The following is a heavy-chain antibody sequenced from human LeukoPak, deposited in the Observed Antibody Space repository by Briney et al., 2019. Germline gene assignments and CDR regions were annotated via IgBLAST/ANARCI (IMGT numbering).Heavy chain of an antibody. CDR2: MNPNSGNT. V-gene: IGHV1-8*01. CDR3: ARSPTRITIFGAARKQNWFDP. D-gene: IGHD3-3*01. J-gene: IGHJ5*02. CDR1: GYTFTSYD. Sequence: ASVKVSCKASGYTFTSYDINWVRQATGQGLEWMGWMNPNSGNTGYAQKFQGRVTMTRNTSISTAYMELSSLRSEDTAVYYCARSPTRITIFGAARKQNWFDPWGQGTLVTVSS.